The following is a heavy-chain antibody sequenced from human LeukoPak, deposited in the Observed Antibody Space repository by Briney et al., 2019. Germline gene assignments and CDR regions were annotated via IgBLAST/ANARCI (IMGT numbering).Heavy chain of an antibody. CDR1: GGTFSSYT. V-gene: IGHV1-69*04. CDR3: ARDADYGDYVDY. Sequence: EASVKVSCKASGGTFSSYTISWVRQAPGQGLXXMGRIIPILGIANYAQKFQGRVTITADKSTSTAYMELSSLRSEDTAVYYCARDADYGDYVDYWGQGTLVTVSS. J-gene: IGHJ4*02. CDR2: IIPILGIA. D-gene: IGHD3-16*01.